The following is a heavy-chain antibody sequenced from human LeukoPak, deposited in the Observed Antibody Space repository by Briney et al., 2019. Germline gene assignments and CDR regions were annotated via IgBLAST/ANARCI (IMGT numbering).Heavy chain of an antibody. J-gene: IGHJ4*02. V-gene: IGHV3-23*01. CDR2: ISGSGGST. D-gene: IGHD6-13*01. CDR3: AREPTYSSSWYTGCDY. CDR1: GFTFSSYA. Sequence: GGSLRLSCAASGFTFSSYAMSWVRQAPGKGLEWVSAISGSGGSTYYADSVKGRFTISRDNSKNTLYLQMNSLRAEDTAVYYCAREPTYSSSWYTGCDYWGQGTLVTVSS.